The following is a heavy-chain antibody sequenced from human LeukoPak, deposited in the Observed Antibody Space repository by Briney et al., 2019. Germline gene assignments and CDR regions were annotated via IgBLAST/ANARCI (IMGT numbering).Heavy chain of an antibody. CDR3: ARDITRDCSGGSCRLSVLDI. J-gene: IGHJ3*02. V-gene: IGHV3-7*01. Sequence: GGSLRLSCAASGFTFNSHWMTWVRQAPGKGLEWVATIQQDGTEKYYVDSVKGRFTISRDDARNSLYLQMNSLRIEDTAVYYCARDITRDCSGGSCRLSVLDIWGQGTMVTVSS. CDR2: IQQDGTEK. D-gene: IGHD2-15*01. CDR1: GFTFNSHW.